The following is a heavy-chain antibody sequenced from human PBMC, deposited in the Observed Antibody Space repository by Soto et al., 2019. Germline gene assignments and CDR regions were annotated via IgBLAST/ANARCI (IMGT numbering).Heavy chain of an antibody. Sequence: ASVKVSCKASGYTFTSYGISWVRQAPGQGLEWMGWISAYNGNTNYAQKLQGRVTMTTDTSTSTAYMEMRSQTSDDTAVYYCATDLRGYCSAGKSCGGYTWFDPWGQGTLVTVSS. J-gene: IGHJ5*02. CDR2: ISAYNGNT. CDR1: GYTFTSYG. CDR3: ATDLRGYCSAGKSCGGYTWFDP. D-gene: IGHD2-15*01. V-gene: IGHV1-18*01.